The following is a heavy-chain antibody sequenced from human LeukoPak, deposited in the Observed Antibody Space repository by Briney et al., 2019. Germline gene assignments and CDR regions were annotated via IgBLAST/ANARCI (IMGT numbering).Heavy chain of an antibody. CDR3: ARDLDSSSSLYAY. D-gene: IGHD6-13*01. J-gene: IGHJ4*02. CDR2: ISHDGRVQ. Sequence: GGSLRLSCATSGFTFSSYAMHWVRQAPGKGLEWVAVISHDGRVQYYADSVKGRFTISRDNAKNSLFLQMNSLRAEDTAVYYCARDLDSSSSLYAYWGQGTLVTVSS. CDR1: GFTFSSYA. V-gene: IGHV3-30*04.